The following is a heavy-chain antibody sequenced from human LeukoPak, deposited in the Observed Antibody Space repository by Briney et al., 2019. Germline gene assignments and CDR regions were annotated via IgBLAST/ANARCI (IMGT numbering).Heavy chain of an antibody. CDR1: GGSVSSGSYY. CDR2: IYYSGST. V-gene: IGHV4-61*01. J-gene: IGHJ4*02. D-gene: IGHD5-12*01. CDR3: ARHKGSGYDLDY. Sequence: ASETLSLTCTVSGGSVSSGSYYWSWIRQPPGKGLEWIGYIYYSGSTNYNPSLKSRVTISVDTSKNQFSLKLSSVTAADTAVYYCARHKGSGYDLDYWGQGTLVTVSS.